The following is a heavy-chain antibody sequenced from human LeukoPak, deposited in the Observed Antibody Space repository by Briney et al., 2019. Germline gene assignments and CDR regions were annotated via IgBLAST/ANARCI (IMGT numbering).Heavy chain of an antibody. Sequence: SSETLSLTCAVYGGSFSGYYWSWIRQPPGKGLEWIGEINHSGSTNYNPSLKSRVTISVDTSKNQFSLKLSSVTAADTAVYYCARSIVYGSALDIWGQWTMVTVSS. V-gene: IGHV4-34*01. CDR1: GGSFSGYY. D-gene: IGHD2-15*01. CDR3: ARSIVYGSALDI. J-gene: IGHJ3*02. CDR2: INHSGST.